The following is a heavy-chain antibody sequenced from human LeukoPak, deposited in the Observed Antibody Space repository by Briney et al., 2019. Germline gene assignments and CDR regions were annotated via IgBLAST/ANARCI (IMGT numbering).Heavy chain of an antibody. J-gene: IGHJ4*02. CDR3: ARDSVRLYGGNDY. V-gene: IGHV3-7*01. CDR2: IKQDGSEK. D-gene: IGHD4-23*01. Sequence: GGSLRLSCAASGFTFYTYSMNWVRQAPGKGLEWVANIKQDGSEKYYVDSVKGRFTISRDNAKNSLYLQMNSLRAEDTAVYYCARDSVRLYGGNDYWGQGTLVTVSS. CDR1: GFTFYTYS.